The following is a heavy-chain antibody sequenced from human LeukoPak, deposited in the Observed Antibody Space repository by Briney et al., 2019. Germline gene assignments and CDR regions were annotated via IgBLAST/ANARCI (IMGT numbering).Heavy chain of an antibody. Sequence: GGSLRLSCAASGFTFSSYAMSWVRQAPGKGLEWVSGISWNSGSIGYADSVKGRFTISRDNAKNSLYLQMNSLRAEDTALYYCAKGFLGGIEYYFDYWGQGTLVTVSS. J-gene: IGHJ4*02. D-gene: IGHD3-16*01. CDR1: GFTFSSYA. V-gene: IGHV3-9*01. CDR3: AKGFLGGIEYYFDY. CDR2: ISWNSGSI.